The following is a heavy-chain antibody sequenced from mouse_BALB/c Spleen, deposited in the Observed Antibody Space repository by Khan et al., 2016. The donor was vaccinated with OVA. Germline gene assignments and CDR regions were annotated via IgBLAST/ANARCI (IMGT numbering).Heavy chain of an antibody. Sequence: QVQLKQSGAELARPGAPVKMSCKASGYTFISYTIHWIKKRPGQGLEWIGYINPSNGYTNYNQKFKDKATLTTDKSSTTAYLQLSSLTSDDSAVYNCVRDGAYHRNDGWFAYWGQGTLVTVSA. D-gene: IGHD2-14*01. V-gene: IGHV1-4*01. CDR2: INPSNGYT. CDR3: VRDGAYHRNDGWFAY. J-gene: IGHJ3*01. CDR1: GYTFISYT.